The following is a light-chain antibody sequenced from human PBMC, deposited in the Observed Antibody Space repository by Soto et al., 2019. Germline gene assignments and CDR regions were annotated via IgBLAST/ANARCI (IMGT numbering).Light chain of an antibody. CDR1: QTLLYSSNNKNY. CDR3: HQYYSPPFT. CDR2: WAS. V-gene: IGKV4-1*01. Sequence: DIVMTQSPDSLAVSLGERAVINCKSSQTLLYSSNNKNYLAWYQQKPGQPPKLLIYWASTRESGVPDRFSGSGSGTDFTLAISSLQAEDVAVYFCHQYYSPPFTFGPGTKVEIK. J-gene: IGKJ3*01.